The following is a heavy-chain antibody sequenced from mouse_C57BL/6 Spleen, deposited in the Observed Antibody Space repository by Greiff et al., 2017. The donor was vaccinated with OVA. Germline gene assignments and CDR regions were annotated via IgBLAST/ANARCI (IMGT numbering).Heavy chain of an antibody. J-gene: IGHJ4*01. CDR2: ISSGSSTI. CDR3: AGNYGRYAMDY. D-gene: IGHD2-1*01. CDR1: GFTFSDYG. Sequence: EVQLVEPGGGLVKPGGSLKLSCAASGFTFSDYGMHWVRQTPEKGLEWVAYISSGSSTIYYPDTVKGRFTISRDNAKNTLFLQMTSLRAEDTAMYYCAGNYGRYAMDYWGQGTSVTVSS. V-gene: IGHV5-17*01.